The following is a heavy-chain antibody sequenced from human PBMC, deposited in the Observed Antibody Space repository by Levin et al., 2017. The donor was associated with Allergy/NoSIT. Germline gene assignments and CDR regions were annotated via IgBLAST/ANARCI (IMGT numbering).Heavy chain of an antibody. V-gene: IGHV3-30-3*01. J-gene: IGHJ4*02. Sequence: GESLKISCEASGFTFSSYAMHWVRQAPGKGLEWVAVISYDGNNKYYADSVKGRFTISRDNSKNTLYLQMNSLRAEDTAMYYCARDDRDSSGWYGYWGQGTLVTVSS. CDR3: ARDDRDSSGWYGY. CDR2: ISYDGNNK. CDR1: GFTFSSYA. D-gene: IGHD6-19*01.